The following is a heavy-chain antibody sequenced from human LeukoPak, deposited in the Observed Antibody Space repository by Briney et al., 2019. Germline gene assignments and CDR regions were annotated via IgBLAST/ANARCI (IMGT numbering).Heavy chain of an antibody. Sequence: SETLSLSCAVSGGSISSYYWSWVRQPPGKGLEWIWYIYYSGSTNYNPSLKSRVTISVDTSKNQSSLKLSSVTAADTAVYYCARQRIVVVPAAKWPSGDWFDPWGQGTLVTVSS. D-gene: IGHD2-2*01. CDR2: IYYSGST. V-gene: IGHV4-59*08. CDR3: ARQRIVVVPAAKWPSGDWFDP. CDR1: GGSISSYY. J-gene: IGHJ5*02.